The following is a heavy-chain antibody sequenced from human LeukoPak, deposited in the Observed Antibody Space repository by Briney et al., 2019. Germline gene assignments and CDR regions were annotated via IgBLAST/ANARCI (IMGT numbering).Heavy chain of an antibody. CDR2: IYPGDSDT. D-gene: IGHD3-3*01. CDR1: GYSFTTYR. V-gene: IGHV5-51*01. J-gene: IGHJ4*02. Sequence: PGESLKISCKGSGYSFTTYRIGWMRQMPGKGLEWMGIIYPGDSDTRYSPSFQGQVTISADKSISTAYLQWNSLKASDTAMYYCARQRSAFWSGYYPFDYWGRGTLVTVSS. CDR3: ARQRSAFWSGYYPFDY.